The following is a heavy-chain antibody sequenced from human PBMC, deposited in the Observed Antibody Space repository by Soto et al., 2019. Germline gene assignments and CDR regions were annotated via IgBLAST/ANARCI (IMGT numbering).Heavy chain of an antibody. CDR1: GYTFTSYA. CDR2: INAGNGNT. V-gene: IGHV1-3*01. J-gene: IGHJ5*02. CDR3: ARVADCSSTSCYTWWFDP. Sequence: ASVKVSCKASGYTFTSYAMHWVRQAPGQRLEWMGWINAGNGNTKYSQKFQGRVTITRDTSASTAYMELSSLRSEDTAVYYCARVADCSSTSCYTWWFDPWGQGTLVTVSS. D-gene: IGHD2-2*02.